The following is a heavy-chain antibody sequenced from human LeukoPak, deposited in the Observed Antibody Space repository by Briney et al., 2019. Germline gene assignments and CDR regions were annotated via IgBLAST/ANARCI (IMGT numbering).Heavy chain of an antibody. CDR2: IYTSGST. CDR1: GGSISSGSYY. D-gene: IGHD2-15*01. V-gene: IGHV4-61*02. J-gene: IGHJ5*02. Sequence: SETLSLTCTVSGGSISSGSYYWSWIRQPAGKGLEWIGRIYTSGSTNYNPSLKSRVTISVDTSKNQFSLKLSSVTAADTAVYYCARTQYCSGGSCYHGFDPWGQGTLVTVSS. CDR3: ARTQYCSGGSCYHGFDP.